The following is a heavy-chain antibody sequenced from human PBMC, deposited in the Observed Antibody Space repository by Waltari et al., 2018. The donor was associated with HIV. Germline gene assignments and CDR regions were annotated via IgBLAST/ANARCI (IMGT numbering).Heavy chain of an antibody. D-gene: IGHD3-3*01. CDR1: GFTFDEYA. Sequence: EVQLVESGGGLVQPGRSLRLSCATSGFTFDEYAMHWVRKAPEEVLEWVAGVNWNSANIGYSDAVKGRFTISRDNAKNSLYLQMNSRRPEDTALYYCAKATSRITIFGIVIGYFDYWGQGTLVTVSS. V-gene: IGHV3-9*01. J-gene: IGHJ4*02. CDR2: VNWNSANI. CDR3: AKATSRITIFGIVIGYFDY.